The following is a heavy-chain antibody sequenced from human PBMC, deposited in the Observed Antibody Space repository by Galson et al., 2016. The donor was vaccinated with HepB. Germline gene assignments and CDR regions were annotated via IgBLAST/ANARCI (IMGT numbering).Heavy chain of an antibody. J-gene: IGHJ4*02. CDR1: GFIFSNYA. CDR3: ASSGIEVLDLII. CDR2: ISYDGTNK. D-gene: IGHD1-1*01. V-gene: IGHV3-30*04. Sequence: SLRLSCAASGFIFSNYALHWVRQAPGKGLEWVALISYDGTNKDYADSVRARFTISRDNSKNMLYLQMNGLRVDDTAVYYCASSGIEVLDLIIWGQGTLVTVSS.